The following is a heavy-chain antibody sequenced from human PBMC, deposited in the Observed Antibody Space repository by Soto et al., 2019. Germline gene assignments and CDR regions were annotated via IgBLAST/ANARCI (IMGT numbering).Heavy chain of an antibody. CDR1: GFTLSSYA. CDR3: AKDLLTTGIMVDS. J-gene: IGHJ4*02. CDR2: ISGSDDST. V-gene: IGHV3-23*01. D-gene: IGHD4-17*01. Sequence: EVQLLESGGGLVQPGGSLRLSCAASGFTLSSYAMSWVRQAPGKGLEGVSIISGSDDSTYYADSVKGRFTISSDNSKNTLYLQMNSPRAEDTAIYCCAKDLLTTGIMVDSWGQGTLVTVSS.